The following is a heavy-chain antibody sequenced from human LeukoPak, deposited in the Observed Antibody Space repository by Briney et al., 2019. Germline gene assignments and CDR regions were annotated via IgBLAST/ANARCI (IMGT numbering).Heavy chain of an antibody. CDR3: ARDPYGEGNFDY. D-gene: IGHD3-10*01. J-gene: IGHJ4*02. V-gene: IGHV4-31*03. CDR2: ISYSGNT. Sequence: SETLSLTCTVSRGSISSAGYFWTWIRQHPGQGLEWIGYISYSGNTNYNPALTSRVTMSLDTSKNQFSLRLGSVTAADTAVYYCARDPYGEGNFDYWGQGTLVTVSS. CDR1: RGSISSAGYF.